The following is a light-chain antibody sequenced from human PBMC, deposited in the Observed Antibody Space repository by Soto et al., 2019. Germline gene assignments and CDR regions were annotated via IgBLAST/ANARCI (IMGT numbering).Light chain of an antibody. V-gene: IGLV2-14*01. CDR1: SSDVGNYNY. Sequence: QCALTQPASVSGSPGQSITISCTGTSSDVGNYNYVSWFQQHPGKAPKLILFEVSYRPSGISNRFSGSKSGNTASLTISGLQVEDEGIYFCSSYTTSSTLLFGPGTKLTVL. CDR2: EVS. J-gene: IGLJ1*01. CDR3: SSYTTSSTLL.